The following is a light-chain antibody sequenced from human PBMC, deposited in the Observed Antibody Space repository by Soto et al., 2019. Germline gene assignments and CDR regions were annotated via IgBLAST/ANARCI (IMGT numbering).Light chain of an antibody. CDR1: SSDVGGYNY. Sequence: QSALIQPASVSGSPGQSITISCTGTSSDVGGYNYVSWYQQHPGNAPKLMIYDVSNRPSGVSNRFSGSKSGNTASLTISGLQAEDEADYYCSSYTSSSYVVFGGGTKLTVL. J-gene: IGLJ2*01. V-gene: IGLV2-14*01. CDR2: DVS. CDR3: SSYTSSSYVV.